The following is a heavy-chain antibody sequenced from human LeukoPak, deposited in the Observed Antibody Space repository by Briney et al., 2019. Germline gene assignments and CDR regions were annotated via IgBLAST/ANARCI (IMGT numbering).Heavy chain of an antibody. CDR3: ANLYGIAAAKGMVFDI. J-gene: IGHJ3*02. CDR2: ISSSSSTI. Sequence: GVSLRLCCAASGFTIRSYSMNWVRQAPGKGLEWVSYISSSSSTIYYADSVKGRFTISRDNAKNSLYLQMNSLRAEDTAVYYCANLYGIAAAKGMVFDIWGQGTMVTVSS. V-gene: IGHV3-48*01. D-gene: IGHD6-13*01. CDR1: GFTIRSYS.